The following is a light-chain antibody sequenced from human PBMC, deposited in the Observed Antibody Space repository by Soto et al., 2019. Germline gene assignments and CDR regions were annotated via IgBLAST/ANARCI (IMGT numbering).Light chain of an antibody. Sequence: DIQMTQSPSTLSASVGDTVTITCRASQSISVWLAWYQQKPGKAPKLLIYKASSLESGVPSRFSGSGSGTEFTLTISSLQPDDFATYYCQQYNSYSGTFGQGTKVEIK. CDR1: QSISVW. CDR3: QQYNSYSGT. V-gene: IGKV1-5*03. CDR2: KAS. J-gene: IGKJ1*01.